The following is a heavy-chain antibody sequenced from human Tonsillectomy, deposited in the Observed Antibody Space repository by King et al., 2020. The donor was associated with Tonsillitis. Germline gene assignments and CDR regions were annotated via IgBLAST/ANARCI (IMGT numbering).Heavy chain of an antibody. V-gene: IGHV2-5*02. CDR1: GFSLSASGVG. CDR3: AHPPESFDY. J-gene: IGHJ4*02. CDR2: IYWDDDK. Sequence: TLKESGPTLVKPTQTLTLTCTVSGFSLSASGVGVGWIRQPPGKALEWLALIYWDDDKRYSPSLKSRLTITRDTSKNQVVLTMTNLDPVDTGTYYCAHPPESFDYWGQGTLVTVPP.